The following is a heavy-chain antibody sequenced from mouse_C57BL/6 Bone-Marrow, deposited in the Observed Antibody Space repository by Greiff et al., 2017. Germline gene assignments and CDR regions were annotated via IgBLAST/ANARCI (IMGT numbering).Heavy chain of an antibody. V-gene: IGHV5-6*02. CDR3: AKLAAWFAY. CDR2: ISSGGSYT. J-gene: IGHJ3*01. CDR1: GFTFSSYG. Sequence: EVMLVESGGDLVKPGGSLKLSCAASGFTFSSYGMSWVRQTPDKRLEWVATISSGGSYTYYPDSVKGRFTISRDNAKNTLYLQMSSLKSEDTAMYYCAKLAAWFAYWGQGTLVTVSA.